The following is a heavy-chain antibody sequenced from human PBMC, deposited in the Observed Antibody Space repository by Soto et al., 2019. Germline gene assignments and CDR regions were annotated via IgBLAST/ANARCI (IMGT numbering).Heavy chain of an antibody. V-gene: IGHV3-30-3*01. CDR3: AVGLFRTTWEKYTGMEV. D-gene: IGHD1-26*01. CDR1: GFTFSNYV. J-gene: IGHJ6*01. Sequence: QGQLVESGGGVVQPGRSLRLSCAASGFTFSNYVMHWVRQAPGKGLEWVTLISYDGINKYYADSVKGRFTISRDNFKNSLDPRMTRLRSGASAVSCCAVGLFRTTWEKYTGMEVWGPGNTVTVSS. CDR2: ISYDGINK.